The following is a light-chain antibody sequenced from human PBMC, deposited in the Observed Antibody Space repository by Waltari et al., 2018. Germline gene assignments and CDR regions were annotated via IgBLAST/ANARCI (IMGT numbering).Light chain of an antibody. CDR1: QSVSSY. V-gene: IGKV3-11*01. CDR3: QQRSKWPRT. CDR2: SSS. J-gene: IGKJ1*01. Sequence: IVLTQSTATPSLSPGDRATLSCRASQSVSSYLAWYQQMPGQAPRLLIHSSSNRATGIPARFSGSGSGTDFTLTISSLEPEDFAVYYCQQRSKWPRTFGQGTKVEIK.